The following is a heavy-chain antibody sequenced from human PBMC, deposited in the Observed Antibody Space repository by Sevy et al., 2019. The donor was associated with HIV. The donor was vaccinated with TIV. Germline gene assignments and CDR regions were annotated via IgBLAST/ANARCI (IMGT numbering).Heavy chain of an antibody. CDR2: ISGYTENT. Sequence: GESLKISCEASGYTFTTSGINWVRQAPGQGLEWMGWISGYTENTKYAQKFQDRLTLTIDTSTSTAYMDLRSLSSGDTAVYYCARDWTPTSYYDSSAMKREYYFDSWGQGTLVTVSS. CDR3: ARDWTPTSYYDSSAMKREYYFDS. V-gene: IGHV1-18*01. CDR1: GYTFTTSG. D-gene: IGHD3-22*01. J-gene: IGHJ4*02.